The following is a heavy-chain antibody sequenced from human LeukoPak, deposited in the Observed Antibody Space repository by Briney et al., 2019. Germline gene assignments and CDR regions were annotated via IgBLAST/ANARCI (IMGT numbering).Heavy chain of an antibody. CDR2: TIPIFGAA. CDR3: ASNDIVVVPAAAYNWFDP. J-gene: IGHJ5*02. D-gene: IGHD2-2*01. V-gene: IGHV1-69*13. Sequence: SVKVSCKASGGTFSSYAISWVRQAPGQGLEWMGGTIPIFGAANYAQKFQGRVTITADESTSTAYMELSSLRSEDTAVYYCASNDIVVVPAAAYNWFDPWGQGTLVTVSS. CDR1: GGTFSSYA.